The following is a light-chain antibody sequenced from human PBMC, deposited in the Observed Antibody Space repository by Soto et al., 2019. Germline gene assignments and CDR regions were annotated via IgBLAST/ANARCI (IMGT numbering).Light chain of an antibody. CDR3: ISFTTSSTYV. J-gene: IGLJ1*01. V-gene: IGLV2-14*01. CDR2: EVN. Sequence: QSALTQPASVSGSPGQSITISCTGTSSDVGAYNYVSWYQQYPGRAPKLMIYEVNNRPSGVSNRFSSSKSGNTASLTISGLQAEDEADYYCISFTTSSTYVVGAGTKVTV. CDR1: SSDVGAYNY.